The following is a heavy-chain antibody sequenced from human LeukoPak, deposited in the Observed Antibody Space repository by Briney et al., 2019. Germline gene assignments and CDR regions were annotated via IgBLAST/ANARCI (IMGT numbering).Heavy chain of an antibody. CDR2: INSDGRMT. V-gene: IGHV3-74*01. D-gene: IGHD2-21*02. J-gene: IGHJ3*02. Sequence: GGSLRVSCAASGFTFSSYWMDWVRQAPGKGLVWVSGINSDGRMTRYAESVRGRFTISRDNAKNTLYLQMNSLRAEDTSVYYCARVGSTDSPHAFDIWGQGTMVTVSS. CDR3: ARVGSTDSPHAFDI. CDR1: GFTFSSYW.